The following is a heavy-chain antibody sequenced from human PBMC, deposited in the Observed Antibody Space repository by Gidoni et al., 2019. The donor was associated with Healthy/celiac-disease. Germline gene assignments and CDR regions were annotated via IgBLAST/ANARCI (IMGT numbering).Heavy chain of an antibody. CDR3: ARYCSGGSCYLGLDY. CDR2: ISSSSSYT. CDR1: GFTFSDYY. V-gene: IGHV3-11*06. D-gene: IGHD2-15*01. Sequence: QVQLVESGGGLVKPGGSLRLSCAASGFTFSDYYMSWIRQAPGKGLEWVSYISSSSSYTNYADSVKGRFTISRDNAKNSLYLQMNSLRAEDTAVYYCARYCSGGSCYLGLDYWGQGTLVTVSS. J-gene: IGHJ4*02.